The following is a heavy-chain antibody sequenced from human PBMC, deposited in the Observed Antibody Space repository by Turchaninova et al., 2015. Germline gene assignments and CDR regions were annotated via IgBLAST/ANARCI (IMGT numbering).Heavy chain of an antibody. CDR2: INTDGSST. CDR3: ARDLTVTNWFDP. D-gene: IGHD4-17*01. J-gene: IGHJ5*02. V-gene: IGHV3-74*01. Sequence: EVQLVESGGGLVQPGGSLRLSCAASGFTFRSHGVHGSRKAPGKGLWWVSRINTDGSSTNYADSVKGRFTISRDNAKNTLYLQMNSLGAEDTAVYYCARDLTVTNWFDPWGQGTLVTVSS. CDR1: GFTFRSHG.